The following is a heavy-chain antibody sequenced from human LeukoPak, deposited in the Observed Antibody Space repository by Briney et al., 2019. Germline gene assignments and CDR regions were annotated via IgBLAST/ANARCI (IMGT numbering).Heavy chain of an antibody. V-gene: IGHV3-15*01. CDR1: GFTFSNAW. D-gene: IGHD3-22*01. Sequence: GGSLRLSCAASGFTFSNAWMSWVRQAPGKGREGWGRIKSKTDGGTTDYAAPVKGRCTISRDDSKHKLYMKMNSLKTEDTAVYYCTTVVLWDDSSEYYFDYWGQGTLVTVSS. CDR3: TTVVLWDDSSEYYFDY. CDR2: IKSKTDGGTT. J-gene: IGHJ4*02.